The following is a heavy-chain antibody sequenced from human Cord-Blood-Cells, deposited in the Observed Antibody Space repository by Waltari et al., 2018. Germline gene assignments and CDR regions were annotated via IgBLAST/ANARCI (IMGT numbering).Heavy chain of an antibody. V-gene: IGHV1-2*02. Sequence: QVQLVQSGAEVKKPGASVKVSCKASGYTFTGNYMHWVRQAPGQGLGWMGWINPNMGSTNYAQKFQGRVTMTRDTSISTAYMELSRRRSDDTAVYYCARDQEVLFDYWGQGTLVTVSS. J-gene: IGHJ4*02. CDR3: ARDQEVLFDY. CDR2: INPNMGST. CDR1: GYTFTGNY.